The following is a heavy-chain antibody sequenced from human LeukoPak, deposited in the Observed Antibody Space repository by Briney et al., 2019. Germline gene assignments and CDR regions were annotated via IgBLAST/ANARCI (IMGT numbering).Heavy chain of an antibody. Sequence: GGSLRLSCAASGFTFSNYDMHWVRQAPGKGLEWVAVISYDGTNKYYADSVKGRFTISRDNSKNTLHLQMNSLRAEDTAVYYCARRGSPGGFDIWGQGTMVTVSS. CDR1: GFTFSNYD. CDR2: ISYDGTNK. V-gene: IGHV3-30*03. CDR3: ARRGSPGGFDI. J-gene: IGHJ3*02. D-gene: IGHD1-26*01.